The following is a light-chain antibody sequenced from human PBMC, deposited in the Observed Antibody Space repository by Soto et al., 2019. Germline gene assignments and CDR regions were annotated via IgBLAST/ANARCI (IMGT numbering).Light chain of an antibody. CDR2: DAS. CDR3: QQRSDWPSP. Sequence: EIVLTQSPATLSLSPGDRATLSCRAGQSVGSYLGWYQQRPGQAPRLLIYDASNRATGIPARFSGSGSWTDFTLTISSLEPEDFAVYYCQQRSDWPSPFGGGTKVDIK. V-gene: IGKV3-11*01. J-gene: IGKJ4*01. CDR1: QSVGSY.